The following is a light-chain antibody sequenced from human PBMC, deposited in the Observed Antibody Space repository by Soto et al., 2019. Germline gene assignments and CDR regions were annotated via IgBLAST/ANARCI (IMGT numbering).Light chain of an antibody. V-gene: IGKV3-20*01. CDR1: QSVSSSY. CDR3: QQYGSSPYT. Sequence: EIVLTQSPGTLSLSLGERATLSCRASQSVSSSYLAWYQQKPGQAPRLLIYGASSRATGIPDRFSGSGSGTDFTLTISRLEPEDFAGYYCQQYGSSPYTFGQGTKLEIK. CDR2: GAS. J-gene: IGKJ2*01.